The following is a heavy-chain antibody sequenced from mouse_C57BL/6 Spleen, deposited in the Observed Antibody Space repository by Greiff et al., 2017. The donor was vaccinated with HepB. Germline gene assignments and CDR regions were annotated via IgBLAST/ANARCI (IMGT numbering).Heavy chain of an antibody. V-gene: IGHV5-6*02. CDR1: GFTFSSYG. J-gene: IGHJ4*01. D-gene: IGHD1-1*01. CDR2: ISSGGSYT. CDR3: ARHPSITTVVGGYAMDY. Sequence: EVKLVESGGDLVKPGGSLKLSCAASGFTFSSYGMSWVRQTPDKRLEWVATISSGGSYTYYPDSVKGRFTISRDNAKNTLYLQMSSLKSEDTAMYYCARHPSITTVVGGYAMDYWGQGTSVTVSS.